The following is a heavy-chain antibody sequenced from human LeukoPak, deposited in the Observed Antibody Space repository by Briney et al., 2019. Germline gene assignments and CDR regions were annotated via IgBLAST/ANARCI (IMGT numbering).Heavy chain of an antibody. J-gene: IGHJ4*02. D-gene: IGHD6-19*01. CDR1: GFAFSSYA. CDR2: ISGSGGST. V-gene: IGHV3-23*01. Sequence: PGGSLRLSCAASGFAFSSYAMSWVRQAPGKGLEWVSAISGSGGSTYYADSVKGRFTISRDNSKNTLYLQMNSLRAEDTAVYYCAKDRGGGAVAGNFDYWGQGTLVTVSS. CDR3: AKDRGGGAVAGNFDY.